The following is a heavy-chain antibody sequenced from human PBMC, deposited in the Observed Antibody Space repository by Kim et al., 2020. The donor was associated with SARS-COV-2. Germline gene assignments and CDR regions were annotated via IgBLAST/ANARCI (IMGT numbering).Heavy chain of an antibody. D-gene: IGHD3-3*01. Sequence: TNYNPAHKSRVTISVDTSKNQFSLKLRSVAAADTAVYYCARGFDYNGMDVWGQGTTVTVSS. CDR2: T. CDR3: ARGFDYNGMDV. V-gene: IGHV4-59*09. J-gene: IGHJ6*02.